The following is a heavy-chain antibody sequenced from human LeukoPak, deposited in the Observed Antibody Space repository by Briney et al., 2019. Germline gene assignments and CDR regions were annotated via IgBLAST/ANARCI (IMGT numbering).Heavy chain of an antibody. CDR1: GGSISRSDW. V-gene: IGHV4-4*02. J-gene: IGHJ5*02. D-gene: IGHD1-26*01. Sequence: PSETLSLTCAVSGGSISRSDWWSWVRQPPGKGLEWIAEIYHSGTTNYNLSLKNRVTISVDKSKNQFSLNLNSVTAADTAVYYCARSPSGSSSRWFDPWGQGTLVTVSS. CDR2: IYHSGTT. CDR3: ARSPSGSSSRWFDP.